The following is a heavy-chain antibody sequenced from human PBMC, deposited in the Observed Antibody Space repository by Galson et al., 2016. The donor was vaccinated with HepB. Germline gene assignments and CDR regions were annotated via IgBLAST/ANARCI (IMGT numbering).Heavy chain of an antibody. V-gene: IGHV4-59*01. D-gene: IGHD3-22*01. CDR2: IYYSGST. Sequence: LSLTCTVSGDSISSDYWSWIRQPPGKGLEWIGYIYYSGSTNYNPSLKSRVTISVDTSKNQFSLKLNFVTAADTAVYYCARGDYDTRGYTMTFDYWGQGTLVTVFS. CDR1: GDSISSDY. CDR3: ARGDYDTRGYTMTFDY. J-gene: IGHJ4*02.